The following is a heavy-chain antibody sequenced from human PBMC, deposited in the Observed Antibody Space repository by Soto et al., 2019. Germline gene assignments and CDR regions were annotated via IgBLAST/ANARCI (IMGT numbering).Heavy chain of an antibody. CDR3: ATKRVLGGDYYYGMDV. CDR1: GGTFSSYA. Sequence: SMKVSCKASGGTFSSYAISWVRQAPGQGLEWMGGIIPIFGTANYAQKFQGRVTITADKSTSTAYMELSSLRSEDTAVYYCATKRVLGGDYYYGMDVWGQGTTVTVSS. CDR2: IIPIFGTA. D-gene: IGHD3-10*01. J-gene: IGHJ6*02. V-gene: IGHV1-69*06.